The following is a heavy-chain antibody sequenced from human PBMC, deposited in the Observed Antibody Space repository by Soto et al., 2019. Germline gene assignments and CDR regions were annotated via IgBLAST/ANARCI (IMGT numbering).Heavy chain of an antibody. V-gene: IGHV1-69*01. CDR3: AKDTDHAYDF. Sequence: QVQLVQSGAEVKKPGSSVKVSCKASGGTFRSFAFSWVRQAPGHGLEWMGGIIPLFGTTNYAQRFQGRVTITADESTSTAYMELSSLKSEDTAIYVCAKDTDHAYDFWGQGTLVTVSS. D-gene: IGHD3-16*01. CDR2: IIPLFGTT. J-gene: IGHJ4*02. CDR1: GGTFRSFA.